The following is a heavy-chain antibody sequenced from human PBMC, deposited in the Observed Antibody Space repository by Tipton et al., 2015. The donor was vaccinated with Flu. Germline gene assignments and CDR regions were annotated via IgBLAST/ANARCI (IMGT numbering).Heavy chain of an antibody. CDR2: SFYSGST. V-gene: IGHV4-59*07. CDR1: GGSMNYYY. J-gene: IGHJ4*02. D-gene: IGHD4-23*01. Sequence: TLSLTCSVSGGSMNYYYWNWIRQPPGKGLEWIGFSFYSGSTNYNPSLKSRVTISVDTSKNQFSLKLSSVTAADTAVYYCATEYRGGGNRYYFDYWGQGTLVTVSS. CDR3: ATEYRGGGNRYYFDY.